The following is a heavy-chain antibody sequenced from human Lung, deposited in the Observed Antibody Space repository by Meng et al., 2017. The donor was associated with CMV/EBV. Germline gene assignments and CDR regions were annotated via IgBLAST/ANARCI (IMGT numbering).Heavy chain of an antibody. Sequence: GGSLRLSCGGSGFIFSSYEMNWVRQAPGKGLEWVSYISSSGNIMYYGDSVKGRFTISRDNAKNALYLEMNSLRAEDTALYFCVRGSGREWFDPWGQGTLVTVSS. CDR1: GFIFSSYE. D-gene: IGHD2-15*01. V-gene: IGHV3-48*03. J-gene: IGHJ5*02. CDR2: ISSSGNIM. CDR3: VRGSGREWFDP.